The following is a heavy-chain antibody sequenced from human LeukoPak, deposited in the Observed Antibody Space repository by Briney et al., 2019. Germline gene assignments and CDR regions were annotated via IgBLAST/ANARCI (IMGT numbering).Heavy chain of an antibody. CDR3: ATVITGSRNWFDP. Sequence: GGSLRLSCAASEFTFSNYGMHWVRQAPGKGLEWVAFIRYDESNEYYADSVKGRFTISRDNSKNTLYLQMNSLRAEDTAVYYCATVITGSRNWFDPWGQGTLVTVSS. J-gene: IGHJ5*02. CDR1: EFTFSNYG. D-gene: IGHD3-22*01. V-gene: IGHV3-30*02. CDR2: IRYDESNE.